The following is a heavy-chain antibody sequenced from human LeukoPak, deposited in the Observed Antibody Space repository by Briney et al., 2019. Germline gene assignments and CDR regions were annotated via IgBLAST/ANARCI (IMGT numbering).Heavy chain of an antibody. Sequence: ASVKVSCKASGYTFTGYYMHWVRQAPGQGLEWMGWINPNSGGTNYAQKFQGRVTMTRDTSISTAYMELSRLRSDDTAVYYCARGPPRITMVRGVIGYSDYWGQGALVTVSS. CDR3: ARGPPRITMVRGVIGYSDY. V-gene: IGHV1-2*02. J-gene: IGHJ4*02. D-gene: IGHD3-10*01. CDR1: GYTFTGYY. CDR2: INPNSGGT.